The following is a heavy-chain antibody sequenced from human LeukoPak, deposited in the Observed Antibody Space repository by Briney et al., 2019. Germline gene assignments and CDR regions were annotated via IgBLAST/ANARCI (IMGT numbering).Heavy chain of an antibody. Sequence: GGSLRLSCAASGFTFSSYAMSWVRQAPGKGLEWVANINKDGNETYYVDSVMGRFTISRDNVKNSLFLQLDSLRVEDTAMYYCARPLDYWGQGTLVTVPS. CDR3: ARPLDY. V-gene: IGHV3-7*01. CDR1: GFTFSSYA. CDR2: INKDGNET. J-gene: IGHJ4*02.